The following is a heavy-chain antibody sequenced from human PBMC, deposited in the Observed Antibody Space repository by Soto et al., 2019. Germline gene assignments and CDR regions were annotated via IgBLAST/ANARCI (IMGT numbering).Heavy chain of an antibody. CDR3: ASHCSGGSRYDALGDWFDP. CDR1: GGTFSSYA. J-gene: IGHJ5*02. CDR2: IIPIFGTA. V-gene: IGHV1-69*13. D-gene: IGHD2-15*01. Sequence: SVKVSCKASGGTFSSYAISWVRQAPGQGLEWMGGIIPIFGTANYAQKFQGRVTITADESTSTAYMELSSLRSEDTAVYYCASHCSGGSRYDALGDWFDPWGQGTLVTVSS.